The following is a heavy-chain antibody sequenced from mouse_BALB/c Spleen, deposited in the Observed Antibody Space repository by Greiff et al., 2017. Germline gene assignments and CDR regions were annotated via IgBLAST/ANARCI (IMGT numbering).Heavy chain of an antibody. J-gene: IGHJ4*01. CDR2: IDPANVNT. V-gene: IGHV14-3*02. CDR1: GSKIKTTY. D-gene: IGHD2-2*01. Sequence: VQLQQSGAELVKPGASVKLSCTAPGSKIKTTYLHWGKQSPDQGLEWIERIDPANVNTKYDPNFQGKATITADTSSNTAYLQLSSLTAEDTAVYYCAPHCGYDDAMDYWGQGTSVTVSS. CDR3: APHCGYDDAMDY.